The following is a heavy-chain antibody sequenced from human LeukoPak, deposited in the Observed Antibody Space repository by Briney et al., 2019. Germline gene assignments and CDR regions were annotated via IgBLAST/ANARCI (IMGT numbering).Heavy chain of an antibody. Sequence: GGSLRLSCAASGFTFSSYGMHWVRQAPGKGLEWVAVISYDGSNKYYADSVKGRFTISRDNSKNTLYLQMNSLRAEDTAVYYCAKDRHIAAAGIGYFQHWGLGTLVTVSS. J-gene: IGHJ1*01. D-gene: IGHD6-13*01. V-gene: IGHV3-30*18. CDR3: AKDRHIAAAGIGYFQH. CDR2: ISYDGSNK. CDR1: GFTFSSYG.